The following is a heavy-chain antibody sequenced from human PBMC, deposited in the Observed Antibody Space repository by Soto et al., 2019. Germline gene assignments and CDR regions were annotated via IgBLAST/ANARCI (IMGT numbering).Heavy chain of an antibody. J-gene: IGHJ6*02. CDR2: IIPIFGTA. CDR3: ARDFGLGSQQLSGMDV. V-gene: IGHV1-69*12. Sequence: QVQLVQSGAEVKKPGSSVKVSCKASGGTFSSYAISWVRQAPGQGLEWMGGIIPIFGTANYAQKFQGRVTITADEPTSPAYMELSSLRSEDTAVYYCARDFGLGSQQLSGMDVWGQGTTVTVSS. CDR1: GGTFSSYA. D-gene: IGHD6-13*01.